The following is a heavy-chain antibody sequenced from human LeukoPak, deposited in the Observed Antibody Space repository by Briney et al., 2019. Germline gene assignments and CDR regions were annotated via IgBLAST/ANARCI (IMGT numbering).Heavy chain of an antibody. V-gene: IGHV3-21*01. Sequence: NPGGSLRLSCAASGFTFSSYSMNWVRQAPGKGLEWVSSFPSSSSYMYYAESVKGRFTISRDNAKNSLYLQMNSLRAEDTAVYSCARGADGVSSNSRGWFDPWGQGTLVTVSS. CDR2: FPSSSSYM. J-gene: IGHJ5*02. CDR3: ARGADGVSSNSRGWFDP. CDR1: GFTFSSYS. D-gene: IGHD2-15*01.